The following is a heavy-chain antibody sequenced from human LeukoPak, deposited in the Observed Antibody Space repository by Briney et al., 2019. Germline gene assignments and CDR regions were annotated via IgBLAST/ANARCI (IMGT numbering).Heavy chain of an antibody. CDR1: GFTFSSYA. Sequence: PGASLRLSCAASGFTFSSYAMSWARRAPGKGLEWVSAISGSGGSTYYADSVKGRFTISRDNSKNTLYLQMNSLRAEDTAVYYCAKDPSTYYYDSSGFPNWFDPWGQGTLVTVSS. CDR2: ISGSGGST. V-gene: IGHV3-23*01. J-gene: IGHJ5*02. D-gene: IGHD3-22*01. CDR3: AKDPSTYYYDSSGFPNWFDP.